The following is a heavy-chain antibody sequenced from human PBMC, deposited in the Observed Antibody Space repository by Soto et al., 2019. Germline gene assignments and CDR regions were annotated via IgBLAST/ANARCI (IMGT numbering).Heavy chain of an antibody. D-gene: IGHD4-17*01. CDR1: GGSISSYY. V-gene: IGHV4-59*08. CDR3: AIRRDYGDYHY. CDR2: IYYSGST. Sequence: QVQLQESGPGLVKPSETLSLTCTVSGGSISSYYWSWIRQPPGKGLEWIGYIYYSGSTNYNPSLTSRVTISVDTSKNQFSLKLSSVTAADTAVYYCAIRRDYGDYHYWGQGTLVTVSS. J-gene: IGHJ4*02.